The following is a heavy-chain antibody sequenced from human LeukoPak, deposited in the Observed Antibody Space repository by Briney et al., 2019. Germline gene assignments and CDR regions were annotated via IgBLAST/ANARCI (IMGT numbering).Heavy chain of an antibody. V-gene: IGHV4-59*08. CDR3: ARRPGYYDSIDS. CDR2: VSYSGST. Sequence: SETLSLTCTVSGDSITSYYWNWIRQPPGKGLEWIGYVSYSGSTNYNPSLKSRVTISIDTSKNQFSLKLRSVTAADTAVYYCARRPGYYDSIDSWGQGTLVTVSS. J-gene: IGHJ4*02. CDR1: GDSITSYY. D-gene: IGHD3-22*01.